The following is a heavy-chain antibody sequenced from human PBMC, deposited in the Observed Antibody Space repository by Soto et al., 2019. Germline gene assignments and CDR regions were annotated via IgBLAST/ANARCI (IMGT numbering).Heavy chain of an antibody. V-gene: IGHV1-18*01. CDR1: GYTFTNYG. J-gene: IGHJ4*02. CDR2: ISANNGNT. CDR3: ARDRGSYALDY. D-gene: IGHD1-26*01. Sequence: QVELVQSGAEVKKPGASVKVSCQASGYTFTNYGITWVRQAPGQGREWMGGISANNGNTNYEQKLQGRVTMTTDTSTSTAYMELRRLRSDDTAVYYWARDRGSYALDYWGQGTLVTVSS.